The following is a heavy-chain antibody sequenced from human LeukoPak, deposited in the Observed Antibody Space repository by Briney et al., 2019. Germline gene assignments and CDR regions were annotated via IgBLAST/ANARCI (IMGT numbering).Heavy chain of an antibody. V-gene: IGHV3-30*03. CDR1: GFTFSSYG. CDR3: ALAGATPYFDY. D-gene: IGHD1-26*01. Sequence: GRSLRLSCAASGFTFSSYGMHWVRQAPGKGLEWVAVISYDGSNKYYADPVKGRFTISRDNSKNTLYLQMNSLRAGDTAVYYCALAGATPYFDYWGQGTLVTVSS. CDR2: ISYDGSNK. J-gene: IGHJ4*02.